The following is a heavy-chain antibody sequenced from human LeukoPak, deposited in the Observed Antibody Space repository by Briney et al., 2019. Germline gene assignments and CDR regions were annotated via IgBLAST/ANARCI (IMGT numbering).Heavy chain of an antibody. D-gene: IGHD3-10*01. V-gene: IGHV4-59*12. CDR2: IYYSGST. J-gene: IGHJ3*02. CDR1: GGSISSYY. CDR3: ARAPSGSYYKDAFDI. Sequence: SETLSLTCTVSGGSISSYYWSWIRQPPGKGLEWIGYIYYSGSTNYNPSLKSRVTISVDTSKNQFSLKLSSVTAADTAVYYCARAPSGSYYKDAFDIWGQGTMVTVSP.